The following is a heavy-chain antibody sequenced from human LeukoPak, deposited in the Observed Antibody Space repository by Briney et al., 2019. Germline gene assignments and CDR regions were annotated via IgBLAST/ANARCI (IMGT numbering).Heavy chain of an antibody. J-gene: IGHJ6*03. CDR2: IYAGGTT. CDR3: ARVRFYYYYMDV. V-gene: IGHV3-66*02. Sequence: GGSLRLSCAASGFTVSSNYMSWVRQAPGKGLEWVSVIYAGGTTYYADSVKGRFTISRDNSKNTLYLQINSLRAEDTAVYYCARVRFYYYYMDVWGKGTTVTVSS. CDR1: GFTVSSNY.